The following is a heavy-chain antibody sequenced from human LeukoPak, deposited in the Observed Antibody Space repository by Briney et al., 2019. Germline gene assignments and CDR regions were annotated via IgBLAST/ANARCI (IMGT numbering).Heavy chain of an antibody. J-gene: IGHJ4*02. CDR1: GDSISSGDYY. D-gene: IGHD1-7*01. CDR2: IYYSGST. V-gene: IGHV4-39*07. Sequence: NPSQTLSLTCTVSGDSISSGDYYWSWIRQPPGKGLEWIGSIYYSGSTYYNPSLKSRVTISIDTSKNQFSLKLRSVTAADTAVYFCARLYGNYQNYFDYWGQGTLVTVSS. CDR3: ARLYGNYQNYFDY.